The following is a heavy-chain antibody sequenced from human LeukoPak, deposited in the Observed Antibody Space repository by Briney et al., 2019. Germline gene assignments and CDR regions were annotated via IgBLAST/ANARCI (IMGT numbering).Heavy chain of an antibody. CDR3: TTPEEGYFDY. CDR2: IKSKTDGCTT. V-gene: IGHV3-15*01. J-gene: IGHJ4*02. CDR1: GFTFSHAW. Sequence: GGSLRLSCAASGFTFSHAWMSWVRQAPGKGLEWVGRIKSKTDGCTTDYAAPVKGRFTISRDDSKNTLYLQMNSLKTEDTAVYFCTTPEEGYFDYWGQGTLVTVSS.